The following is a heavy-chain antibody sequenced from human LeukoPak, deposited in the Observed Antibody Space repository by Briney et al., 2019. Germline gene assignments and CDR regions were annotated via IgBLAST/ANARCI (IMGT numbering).Heavy chain of an antibody. CDR3: ARDHSLGSYPDY. CDR1: GYTFTTSA. D-gene: IGHD3-10*01. V-gene: IGHV1-3*01. J-gene: IGHJ4*02. CDR2: INAGTGDT. Sequence: ASVKVSCKSSGYTFTTSAMHWVRQASGQSLEWMGWINAGTGDTKYSQRFQGRVTFTRDTSPSTAYMALSSLRFEDTAVYFCARDHSLGSYPDYWGQGTLVTVSS.